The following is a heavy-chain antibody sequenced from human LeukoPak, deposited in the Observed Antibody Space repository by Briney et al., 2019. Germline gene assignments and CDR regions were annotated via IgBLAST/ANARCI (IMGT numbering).Heavy chain of an antibody. CDR2: IYTSGST. CDR3: ARASSTVTAFDY. D-gene: IGHD2-21*02. J-gene: IGHJ4*02. Sequence: SETLSLTCTVSVGSISIYYGSRIPQPAGKGREGIGRIYTSGSTNYTPSLKSRVTMSVDTSKNQFSLKLSSVTAADTAVYYCARASSTVTAFDYWGQGTLVTVSS. V-gene: IGHV4-4*07. CDR1: VGSISIYY.